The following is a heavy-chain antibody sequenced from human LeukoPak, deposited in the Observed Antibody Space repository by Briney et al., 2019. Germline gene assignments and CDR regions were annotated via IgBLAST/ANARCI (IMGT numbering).Heavy chain of an antibody. Sequence: GGSLRLSCAASGSTFSSYAMSWVRQAPGKGLEWVSAISGSGGSTYYADSVKGRFTISRDNSKNTLYLQMNSLRAEDTAVYYCARLYSSSSSYFDYWGQGTLVTVSS. J-gene: IGHJ4*02. CDR1: GSTFSSYA. V-gene: IGHV3-23*01. CDR2: ISGSGGST. CDR3: ARLYSSSSSYFDY. D-gene: IGHD6-6*01.